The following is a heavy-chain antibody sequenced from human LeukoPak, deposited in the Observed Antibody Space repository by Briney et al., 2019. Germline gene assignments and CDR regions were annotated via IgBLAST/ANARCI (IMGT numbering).Heavy chain of an antibody. V-gene: IGHV4-34*01. J-gene: IGHJ4*02. CDR1: GGSFSGYY. CDR3: ASTRGRRDY. CDR2: INHSGST. Sequence: PSETLSLTCAVYGGSFSGYYWSWIRQPPGKGLEWIGEINHSGSTNYNPSLKSRVTISVDTSKNQFSLKLSSVTAADTAVYYCASTRGRRDYWGQGTLVTASS. D-gene: IGHD3-10*01.